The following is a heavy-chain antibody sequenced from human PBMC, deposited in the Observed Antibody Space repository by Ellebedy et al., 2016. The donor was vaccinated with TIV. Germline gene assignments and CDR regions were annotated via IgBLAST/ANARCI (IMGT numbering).Heavy chain of an antibody. CDR2: ISSSGHSI. CDR1: GFTFSTYS. V-gene: IGHV3-48*02. Sequence: GESLKISCAASGFTFSTYSMHWVRQAPGKVLEWVSYISSSGHSIYYADSVKGRFTISRDNAKNSLYLQMNSLRDEDTAVYYCAKDRVAVVVPAMGAFHIWGQGTMVTVSS. D-gene: IGHD2-21*01. J-gene: IGHJ3*02. CDR3: AKDRVAVVVPAMGAFHI.